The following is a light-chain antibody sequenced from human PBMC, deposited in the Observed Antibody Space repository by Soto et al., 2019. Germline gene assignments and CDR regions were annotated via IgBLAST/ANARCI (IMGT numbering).Light chain of an antibody. CDR1: SSDIGGYNY. CDR3: SSYGGNNNLL. J-gene: IGLJ2*01. CDR2: EVT. V-gene: IGLV2-8*01. Sequence: QSALTQPPSASGSPGQSVTISCTGTSSDIGGYNYVSWYQQHPGKAPKLMIYEVTKRPSGVADRFSGSRSGNAASLTVSGLQAEDEADYYCSSYGGNNNLLFGGGTELTVL.